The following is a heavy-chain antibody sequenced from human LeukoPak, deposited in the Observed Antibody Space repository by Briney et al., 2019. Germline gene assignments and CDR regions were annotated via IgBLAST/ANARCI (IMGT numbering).Heavy chain of an antibody. CDR2: ISSSSSYI. D-gene: IGHD3-3*01. J-gene: IGHJ4*02. CDR3: ARSITIFGVVIIEEYYFDY. Sequence: GGSLRLSCAASGFIFSSYSMKWVRQAPGMGLEWVSSISSSSSYIYYADSVKGRFTISRDNAKNSLYLQMNSLRAEDTAVYYCARSITIFGVVIIEEYYFDYWGQGTLVTVSS. V-gene: IGHV3-21*01. CDR1: GFIFSSYS.